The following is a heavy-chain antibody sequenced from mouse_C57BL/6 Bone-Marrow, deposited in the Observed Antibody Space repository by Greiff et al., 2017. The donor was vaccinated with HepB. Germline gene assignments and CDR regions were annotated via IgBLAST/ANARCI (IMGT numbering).Heavy chain of an antibody. D-gene: IGHD2-2*01. V-gene: IGHV1-4*01. CDR2: INPSSGYT. J-gene: IGHJ3*01. CDR1: GYTFTSYT. Sequence: VHLQQSGAELARPGASVKMSCKASGYTFTSYTMHWVKQRPGQGLEWIGYINPSSGYTKYNQKFKDKATLTADKSSSTAYMQLSSLTSEDSAVYYCARREGYGYPWFAYWGQGTLVTVSA. CDR3: ARREGYGYPWFAY.